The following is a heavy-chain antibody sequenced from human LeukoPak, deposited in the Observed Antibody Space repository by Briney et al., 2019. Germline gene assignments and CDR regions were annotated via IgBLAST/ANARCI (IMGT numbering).Heavy chain of an antibody. D-gene: IGHD5-12*01. V-gene: IGHV4-59*01. J-gene: IGHJ5*02. Sequence: SETLSLTCTVSGGSISSYYWGWIRQPPGKGLEWIGYIYYFGSTNYNPSLKSRVTISVDTSKNQFSLKLSSVTAADTAVYYCTSLNSGYGGWFDHWGQGTLVTVSS. CDR2: IYYFGST. CDR1: GGSISSYY. CDR3: TSLNSGYGGWFDH.